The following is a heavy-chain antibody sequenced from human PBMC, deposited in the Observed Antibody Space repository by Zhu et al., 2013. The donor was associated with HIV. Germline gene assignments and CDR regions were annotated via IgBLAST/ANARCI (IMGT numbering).Heavy chain of an antibody. D-gene: IGHD3-10*01. CDR1: GYTFNSFY. CDR2: INPSGSST. J-gene: IGHJ6*02. CDR3: ARDGVSMASGAGLLPRVMDV. Sequence: QVQLVQSGAEVKKPGASVRVSCKASGYTFNSFYMHWVRQAPGQGLEWMGIINPSGSSTTYAQKFQGRVNMTRDTSTRTDYMELSSLRSEDTAVYYCARDGVSMASGAGLLPRVMDVVGPRDHGHRLL. V-gene: IGHV1-46*02.